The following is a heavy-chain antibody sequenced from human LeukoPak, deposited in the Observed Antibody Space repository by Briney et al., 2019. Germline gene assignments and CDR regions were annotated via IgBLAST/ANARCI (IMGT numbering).Heavy chain of an antibody. D-gene: IGHD1-14*01. J-gene: IGHJ6*02. CDR3: ARAEPALSYYYGMDV. V-gene: IGHV3-23*01. CDR2: ISGSGGST. Sequence: GGSLRLSCAASGSTFSSYAMSWVRQAPGKGLEWVSAISGSGGSTYYADSVKGRFTISRDNSKNTLYLQMNSLRAEDTAVYYCARAEPALSYYYGMDVWGQGTTVTVSS. CDR1: GSTFSSYA.